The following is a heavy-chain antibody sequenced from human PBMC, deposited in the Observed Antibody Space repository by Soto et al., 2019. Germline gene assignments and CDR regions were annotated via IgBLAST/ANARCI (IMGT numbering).Heavy chain of an antibody. CDR2: IKIDGSYI. D-gene: IGHD6-13*01. Sequence: GGSLRLSCVASGFTFSRYYMNWLRQAPGKGLEWVSRIKIDGSYITYADSVKGRFTISRDNAKNTLYLQMNGLRAEDTAVYYCVRECEATGRRYFELWGQGTLVTVSS. J-gene: IGHJ4*02. CDR1: GFTFSRYY. CDR3: VRECEATGRRYFEL. V-gene: IGHV3-74*01.